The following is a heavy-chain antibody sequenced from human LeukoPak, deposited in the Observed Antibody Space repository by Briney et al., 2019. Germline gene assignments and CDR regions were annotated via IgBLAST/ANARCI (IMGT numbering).Heavy chain of an antibody. CDR2: IYYSGST. J-gene: IGHJ4*02. V-gene: IGHV4-39*01. CDR3: ASEGEWLESDY. D-gene: IGHD3-3*01. CDR1: GGSISSSSYY. Sequence: PSETLSLTCTVSGGSISSSSYYWGWIRQPPGKGLEWIGSIYYSGSTYYNPSLKSRVTISVDTSKDQFSLKLSSVTAADTAVYHCASEGEWLESDYWGQGTLVTVSS.